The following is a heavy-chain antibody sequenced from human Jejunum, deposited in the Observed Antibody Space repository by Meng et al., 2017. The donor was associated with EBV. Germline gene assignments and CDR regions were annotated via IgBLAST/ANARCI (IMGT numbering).Heavy chain of an antibody. Sequence: LWGSGGGVVQPGMSMRLSCAASGFIFSDYAMNWFRQAPGKGLEWVALISYDGSNKYYADSVKGRFTISRDSSKNTLFLQMNSLRTEDTAVYYCTREIRGFYSAYWGQGALVTVSS. D-gene: IGHD2-21*01. CDR3: TREIRGFYSAY. V-gene: IGHV3-30-3*01. CDR2: ISYDGSNK. J-gene: IGHJ4*02. CDR1: GFIFSDYA.